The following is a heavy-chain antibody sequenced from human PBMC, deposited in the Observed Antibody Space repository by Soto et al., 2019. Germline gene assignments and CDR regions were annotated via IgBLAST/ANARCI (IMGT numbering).Heavy chain of an antibody. CDR3: ARKHSSSVDY. CDR2: IIPIFGTA. J-gene: IGHJ4*02. CDR1: GGPFTSYA. V-gene: IGHV1-69*06. D-gene: IGHD6-13*01. Sequence: QVQLVQSGAEVKKPGPSVKVSCKASGGPFTSYAISWGRRAPGQGLEWMGGIIPIFGTANYAQKFQGRVTITADKSTSTAYMELSSLRSEDTAVYYCARKHSSSVDYWGQGTLVTVSS.